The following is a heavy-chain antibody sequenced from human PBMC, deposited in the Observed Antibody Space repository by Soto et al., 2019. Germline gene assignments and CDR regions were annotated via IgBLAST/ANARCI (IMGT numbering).Heavy chain of an antibody. J-gene: IGHJ6*02. D-gene: IGHD3-10*01. CDR1: GGTFSSYA. CDR2: IIPIFGTA. Sequence: SVKVSCKASGGTFSSYAISWVRQAPGQGLEWMGGIIPIFGTANYAQKFQGRVTITADESTSTAYMELSSLRSEDTAVYYCARRVGRDYYGSGSYYSYYYYGMDVWGQGTTVTVSS. V-gene: IGHV1-69*13. CDR3: ARRVGRDYYGSGSYYSYYYYGMDV.